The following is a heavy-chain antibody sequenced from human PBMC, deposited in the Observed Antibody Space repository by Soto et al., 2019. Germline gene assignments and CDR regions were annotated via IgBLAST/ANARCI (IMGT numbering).Heavy chain of an antibody. CDR3: AKGYLEWLLLFDY. V-gene: IGHV3-30*18. Sequence: GGSLRLPCAASGFTFRSYGMHWVCMAPGKGLEWVAVISYDGSNKYYADSVKGRFTISRDNSKNTLYLQMNSLRAEDTAVYYCAKGYLEWLLLFDYWGQGTLVTVSS. CDR1: GFTFRSYG. J-gene: IGHJ4*02. CDR2: ISYDGSNK. D-gene: IGHD3-3*01.